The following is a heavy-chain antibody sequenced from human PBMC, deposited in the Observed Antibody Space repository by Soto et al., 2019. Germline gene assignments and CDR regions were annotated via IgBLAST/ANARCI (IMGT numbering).Heavy chain of an antibody. V-gene: IGHV3-73*01. CDR2: VRNRLYNFAA. J-gene: IGHJ4*02. Sequence: GSLRFSCAASGFTFRDSAIHWFRQASGKGLGWVGVVRNRLYNFAAVHAASVKGRFTFSRDDSKNMAFIELSSFKTEDTAVYYCARQGVALELDVWGEGTLVTVS. D-gene: IGHD1-7*01. CDR3: ARQGVALELDV. CDR1: GFTFRDSA.